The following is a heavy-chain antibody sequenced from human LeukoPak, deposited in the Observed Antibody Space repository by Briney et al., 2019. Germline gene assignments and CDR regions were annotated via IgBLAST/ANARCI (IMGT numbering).Heavy chain of an antibody. Sequence: ASVKVSCKASGYTFTSYDINWVRQATGQGLEWMGWMNPNSGNTGYAQKFQGRVTITRNTSISTAYMELSSLRSEDTAVYYCARGRRLLLGEFRWFDPWGQGTLVTVSS. D-gene: IGHD3-16*01. CDR3: ARGRRLLLGEFRWFDP. J-gene: IGHJ5*01. CDR1: GYTFTSYD. CDR2: MNPNSGNT. V-gene: IGHV1-8*03.